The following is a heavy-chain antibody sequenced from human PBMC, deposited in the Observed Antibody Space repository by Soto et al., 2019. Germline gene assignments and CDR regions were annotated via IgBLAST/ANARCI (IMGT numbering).Heavy chain of an antibody. D-gene: IGHD3-16*01. CDR1: GFTFSSNA. Sequence: EVQLLESGGGLVQPGGSLRLSCAASGFTFSSNAMRWVRQAPGKGLEWVSAISGSAGTIYYADSVKGRFTISRDNSKNTLDLQMNSLRPEDTALYYCAKVGGGGAYYMDVWGIGTTVTVSS. CDR3: AKVGGGGAYYMDV. CDR2: ISGSAGTI. V-gene: IGHV3-23*01. J-gene: IGHJ6*03.